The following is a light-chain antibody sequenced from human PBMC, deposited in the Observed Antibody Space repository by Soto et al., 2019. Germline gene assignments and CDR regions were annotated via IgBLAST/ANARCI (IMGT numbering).Light chain of an antibody. CDR3: QQYNTWSPT. V-gene: IGKV3D-15*01. J-gene: IGKJ1*01. CDR1: QSVSGN. Sequence: EIVMTQSQATLSVSPGERATLSCRASQSVSGNLAWYQQKPGQAPRILIYGASTRAPGIPARFSGSVSGKEFPLTISSLQSEDFEVYYCQQYNTWSPTFGQGTKVEIK. CDR2: GAS.